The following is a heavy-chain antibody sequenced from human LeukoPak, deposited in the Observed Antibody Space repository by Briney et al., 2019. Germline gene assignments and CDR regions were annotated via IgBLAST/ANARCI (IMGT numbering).Heavy chain of an antibody. Sequence: GGSLRLSCAASGVTFSNAWMSWVRQAPGKGLEWVGRIKSKTDGGTIDYAAPVKGRFTISRDDSKNTLYLQMNSLRAEDTAVYYCARPPVMATIHYYFDYRGQGTLVTVSS. CDR2: IKSKTDGGTI. D-gene: IGHD5-24*01. CDR3: ARPPVMATIHYYFDY. CDR1: GVTFSNAW. J-gene: IGHJ4*02. V-gene: IGHV3-15*01.